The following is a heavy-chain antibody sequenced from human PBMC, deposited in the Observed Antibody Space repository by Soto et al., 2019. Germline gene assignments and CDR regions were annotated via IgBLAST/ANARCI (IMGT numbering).Heavy chain of an antibody. CDR2: INPSGGST. CDR3: ALVLLWFGEFSY. Sequence: QVQLVQSGAEVKKPGASVKVSCKASGYTFTRYSMHWVRQAPGQGLEWMGTINPSGGSTSYAQKFKGRVTMTRDTSTSTVYMELSSLRSEDTAVYYCALVLLWFGEFSYWGQGTLVTVSS. CDR1: GYTFTRYS. D-gene: IGHD3-10*01. V-gene: IGHV1-46*01. J-gene: IGHJ4*02.